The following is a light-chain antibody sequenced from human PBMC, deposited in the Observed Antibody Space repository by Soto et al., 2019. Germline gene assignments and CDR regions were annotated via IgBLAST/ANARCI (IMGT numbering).Light chain of an antibody. V-gene: IGKV3-15*01. CDR1: QSVSSD. CDR2: GAS. CDR3: QQYNKWPPT. Sequence: ETVLTQSPATLSLSPGERATLSCRASQSVSSDLAWYQQKPGQAPRLLIYGASTRAIGIPARFSGSGSGTEFTLTISSLQSEDFAVYYCQQYNKWPPTFGKGTRLEIK. J-gene: IGKJ5*01.